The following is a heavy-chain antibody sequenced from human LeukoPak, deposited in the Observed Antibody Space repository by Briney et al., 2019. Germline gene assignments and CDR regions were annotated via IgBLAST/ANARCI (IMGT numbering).Heavy chain of an antibody. J-gene: IGHJ4*02. Sequence: PSETLSLTCTVSGGSISSGGYYWSWIRQPPGKGLEWIGEINHSGSTNYNPSLKSRVTISVDTSKNQFSLKLSSVTAADTAVYYCARDRDYSNWGQGTLVTVSS. CDR3: ARDRDYSN. CDR1: GGSISSGGYY. CDR2: INHSGST. V-gene: IGHV4-39*07. D-gene: IGHD4-11*01.